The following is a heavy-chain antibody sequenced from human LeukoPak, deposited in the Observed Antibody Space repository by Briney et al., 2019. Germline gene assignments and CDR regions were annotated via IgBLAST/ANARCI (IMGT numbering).Heavy chain of an antibody. Sequence: GGSLRLSWTASGFTFGDYAMSGIGQAPGKGVEWVGFIRSKAYGGTTEYAASVKGRFTISRDDSKSIAYLQMNSLKTEDTAVYYCTRGVVGADLGDYWGQGTLVTVSS. CDR3: TRGVVGADLGDY. CDR1: GFTFGDYA. CDR2: IRSKAYGGTT. D-gene: IGHD1-26*01. J-gene: IGHJ4*02. V-gene: IGHV3-49*03.